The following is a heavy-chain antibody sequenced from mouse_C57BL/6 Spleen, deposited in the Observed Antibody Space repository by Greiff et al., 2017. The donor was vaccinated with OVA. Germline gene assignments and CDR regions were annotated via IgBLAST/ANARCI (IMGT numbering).Heavy chain of an antibody. Sequence: EVQVVESGAGLVKPGGSLKLSCAASGFTFSSYAMSWVRQTPEKRLEWVAYISSGGDYIYYADTVKGRFTISRDNARNTLYLQMSSLKSEDTAMYYCTRDGSSYWYFDVWGTGTTVTVSS. CDR1: GFTFSSYA. J-gene: IGHJ1*03. V-gene: IGHV5-9-1*02. CDR2: ISSGGDYI. D-gene: IGHD1-1*01. CDR3: TRDGSSYWYFDV.